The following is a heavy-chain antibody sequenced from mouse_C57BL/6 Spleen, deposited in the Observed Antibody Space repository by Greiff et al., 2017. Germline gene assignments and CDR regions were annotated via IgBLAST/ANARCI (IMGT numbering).Heavy chain of an antibody. V-gene: IGHV2-6*01. CDR1: GFSLTSYG. CDR2: IWGVGST. CDR3: ASEKGNAMDY. Sequence: QVHVKQSGPGLVAPSQSLSITCTVSGFSLTSYGVDWVRQSPGKGLEWLGVIWGVGSTNYNSALKSRLSISKDNSKSQVFLKMNSLQTDDTAMYYCASEKGNAMDYWGQGTSVTVSS. J-gene: IGHJ4*01.